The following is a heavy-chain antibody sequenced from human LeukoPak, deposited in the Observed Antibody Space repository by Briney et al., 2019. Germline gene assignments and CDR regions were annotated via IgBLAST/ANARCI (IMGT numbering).Heavy chain of an antibody. V-gene: IGHV3-11*04. CDR1: AFTVSDYS. J-gene: IGHJ6*03. CDR3: ARQGGGWSAYYYYYYLDL. CDR2: IISGSSTI. Sequence: PGGSLTLSCAASAFTVSDYSMASLRQSPREGLEWISYIISGSSTIYYADSVKGGFTTYRDNAKNSLFLQVNSLGAEDSAVYYCARQGGGWSAYYYYYYLDLWGKGTTVTVSS. D-gene: IGHD6-19*01.